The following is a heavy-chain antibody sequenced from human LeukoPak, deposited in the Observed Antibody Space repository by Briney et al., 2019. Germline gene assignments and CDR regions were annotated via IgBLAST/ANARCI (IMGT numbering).Heavy chain of an antibody. Sequence: SETLSLTCTVSGGSLSSYYWSWIRQPPGKGLERIGYIYYSGSTNYNPSLKSRVTISVDTSKNQFSLKLSSVTAADTAVYYCARQEGSYYYGMDVWGQGTTVTVSS. D-gene: IGHD2-15*01. CDR3: ARQEGSYYYGMDV. J-gene: IGHJ6*02. CDR2: IYYSGST. CDR1: GGSLSSYY. V-gene: IGHV4-59*08.